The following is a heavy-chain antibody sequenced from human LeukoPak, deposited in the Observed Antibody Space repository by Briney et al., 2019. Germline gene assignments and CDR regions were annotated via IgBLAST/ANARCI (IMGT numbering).Heavy chain of an antibody. CDR1: GGSFRGYY. CDR2: INDSGST. J-gene: IGHJ4*02. CDR3: ARGVSHRNFDWLFY. V-gene: IGHV4-34*01. D-gene: IGHD3-9*01. Sequence: SETLSLTCAVYGGSFRGYYWSWIRQPPGKGLEWIGEINDSGSTHYNTSLNSRVTMSVDTSKNQVYLKLSSVTAADTAIYYCARGVSHRNFDWLFYWGQGTLVTVSS.